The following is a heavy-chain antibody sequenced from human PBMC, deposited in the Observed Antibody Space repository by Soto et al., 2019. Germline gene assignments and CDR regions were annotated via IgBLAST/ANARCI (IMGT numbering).Heavy chain of an antibody. J-gene: IGHJ6*02. CDR1: GFTFSSYA. V-gene: IGHV3-30-3*01. Sequence: PGGSLRLSCAASGFTFSSYAMHWVRQAPGKGLEWVAVISYDGSNKYYADSVKGRFTISRDNSKNTLYLQMNSLRAEDTAVYYCARDRDTAMVTALYDYGMDVWGQGTTVTVSS. CDR3: ARDRDTAMVTALYDYGMDV. D-gene: IGHD5-18*01. CDR2: ISYDGSNK.